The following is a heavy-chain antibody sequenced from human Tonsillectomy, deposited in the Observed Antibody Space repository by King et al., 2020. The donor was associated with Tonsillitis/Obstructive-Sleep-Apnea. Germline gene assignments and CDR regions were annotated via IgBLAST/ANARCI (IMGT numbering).Heavy chain of an antibody. Sequence: VQLQQWGAGLLKPSETLSLSCAVYGGSFSTYYWSWIRQPPEKGLEWVGEINHSGDANYNPSLKSRVTISVDTSKNQFSLRLNSVTAAETAVYYCARGMEQDFWGGNYSDAFDIWGQGTMVTVSS. V-gene: IGHV4-34*01. J-gene: IGHJ3*02. CDR3: ARGMEQDFWGGNYSDAFDI. CDR2: INHSGDA. D-gene: IGHD3-3*01. CDR1: GGSFSTYY.